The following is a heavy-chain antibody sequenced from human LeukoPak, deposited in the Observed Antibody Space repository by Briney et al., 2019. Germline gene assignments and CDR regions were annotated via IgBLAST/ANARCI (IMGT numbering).Heavy chain of an antibody. CDR3: AKDGGFGELLLN. D-gene: IGHD3-10*01. V-gene: IGHV3-43*02. CDR1: GFTFDDYA. Sequence: AGGSLRPSCAASGFTFDDYAMHWARQAPGKGLEWVSLISGDGGSTYYADSVKGRFTISRDNSKNSLYLQMNSLRTEDTALYYCAKDGGFGELLLNWGQGTLVTVSS. CDR2: ISGDGGST. J-gene: IGHJ4*02.